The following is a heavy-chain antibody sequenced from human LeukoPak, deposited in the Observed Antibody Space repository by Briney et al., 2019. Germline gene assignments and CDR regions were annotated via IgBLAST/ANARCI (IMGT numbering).Heavy chain of an antibody. V-gene: IGHV1-18*01. CDR2: ISAYNGNT. D-gene: IGHD2-2*02. CDR3: ARGDKLLYPDY. Sequence: ASVKLSCTASGYTFTGYGISWVRQAPGQGLEWMGWISAYNGNTNYAQKLQGRVTMTTDTSTSTAYMELRSLRSDDTAVYYCARGDKLLYPDYWGQGTLVTVSS. CDR1: GYTFTGYG. J-gene: IGHJ4*02.